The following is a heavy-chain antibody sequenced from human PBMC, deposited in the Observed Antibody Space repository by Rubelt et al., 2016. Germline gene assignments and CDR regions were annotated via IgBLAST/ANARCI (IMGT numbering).Heavy chain of an antibody. V-gene: IGHV1-8*01. CDR3: ARVGEDVVVPAAIVYYYYGMDV. D-gene: IGHD2-2*01. CDR1: GYTFTSYD. Sequence: QVQLVQSGAEVKKPGASVKVSCKTSGYTFTSYDLNWVRQATGQGLEWMGWMNPNSGNAGFAQKFQGRVTITADESTSTAYMELSSLRSEDTAVYYCARVGEDVVVPAAIVYYYYGMDVWGQGTTVTVSS. CDR2: MNPNSGNA. J-gene: IGHJ6*02.